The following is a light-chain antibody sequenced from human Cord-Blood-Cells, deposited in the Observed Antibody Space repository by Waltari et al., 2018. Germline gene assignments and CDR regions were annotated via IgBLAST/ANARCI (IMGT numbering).Light chain of an antibody. J-gene: IGLJ1*01. CDR2: GNR. Sequence: QSVLTQPPSVSGAPGQRVPISCPGSSSNLGAGYDVHWYPQLPGTAPKLLIYGNRNRPSGVPDRFSGSKSGTSASLAITGLQAEDEADYYCQSYDSSLSGLYVFGTGTKVTVL. CDR3: QSYDSSLSGLYV. CDR1: SSNLGAGYD. V-gene: IGLV1-40*01.